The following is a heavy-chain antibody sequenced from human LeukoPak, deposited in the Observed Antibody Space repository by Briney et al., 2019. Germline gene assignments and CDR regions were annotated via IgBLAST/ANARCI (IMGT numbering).Heavy chain of an antibody. V-gene: IGHV3-30*04. CDR3: ARGEYSSGWYKGGRFDY. CDR1: GFTFSSYA. J-gene: IGHJ4*02. D-gene: IGHD6-19*01. CDR2: ISYDGSNK. Sequence: PGGSLRLSCAASGFTFSSYAMHRVRQAPGKGLEWVAVISYDGSNKYYADSVKGRFTISRDNSKNTLYLQMNSLRAEDTAVYYCARGEYSSGWYKGGRFDYWGQGTLVTVSS.